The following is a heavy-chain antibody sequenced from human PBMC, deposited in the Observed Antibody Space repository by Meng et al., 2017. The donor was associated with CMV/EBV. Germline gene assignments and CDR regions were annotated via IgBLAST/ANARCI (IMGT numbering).Heavy chain of an antibody. CDR3: ARDRVDGITGTTSGYDY. J-gene: IGHJ4*03. D-gene: IGHD1-7*01. Sequence: SCKASGYTFTGYYMHWVRQAPGQGLEWIGYIYYSGSTNYNPSLKSRVTISVDTSKNQFSLKLSSVTAADTAVYYCARDRVDGITGTTSGYDYWGQGTTVTVSS. CDR1: GYTFTGYY. V-gene: IGHV4-59*01. CDR2: IYYSGST.